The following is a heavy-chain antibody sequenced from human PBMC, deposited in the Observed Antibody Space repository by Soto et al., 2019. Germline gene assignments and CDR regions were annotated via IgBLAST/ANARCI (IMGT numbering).Heavy chain of an antibody. CDR3: ARAPTFGGVVALDY. D-gene: IGHD3-16*02. V-gene: IGHV4-31*03. Sequence: QVQLQESGPGLVKPSQTLSLTCTVSGGSIISGGYYWTWIRQLPGRGLEWIGHTYYSGSTYSNPSLKCRVTMSLNTSVNQFSLKLTSVTAADTAVYYCARAPTFGGVVALDYWGQGTLVTVSS. CDR2: TYYSGST. CDR1: GGSIISGGYY. J-gene: IGHJ4*02.